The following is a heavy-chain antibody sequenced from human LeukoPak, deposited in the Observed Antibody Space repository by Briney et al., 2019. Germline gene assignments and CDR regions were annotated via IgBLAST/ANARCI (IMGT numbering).Heavy chain of an antibody. Sequence: ASVKVSCKASGYTFTSYAMHWVRQAPGQRLEWMGWINAGNGNTKYSQKFQGRVTITRDTSASTAYMELSSLRSEDTAVYYCATRIFTQESNWFDPWGQGTLVTVSS. CDR1: GYTFTSYA. J-gene: IGHJ5*02. CDR2: INAGNGNT. D-gene: IGHD1-14*01. V-gene: IGHV1-3*01. CDR3: ATRIFTQESNWFDP.